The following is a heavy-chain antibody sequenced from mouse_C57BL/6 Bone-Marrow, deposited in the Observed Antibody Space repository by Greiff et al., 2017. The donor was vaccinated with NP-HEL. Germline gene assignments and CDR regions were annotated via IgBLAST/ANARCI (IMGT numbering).Heavy chain of an antibody. CDR2: ISDGGSYT. J-gene: IGHJ3*01. Sequence: EVQLVESGGGLVKPGGSLKLSCAASGFTFSSYAMSWVRQTPEKRLEWVATISDGGSYTYYPDNVKGRFTISRDNAENNLYLQMSHLKSEDTAMYYCARDRAYYYGSPWFAYWGQGTLVTVSA. CDR3: ARDRAYYYGSPWFAY. D-gene: IGHD1-1*01. V-gene: IGHV5-4*01. CDR1: GFTFSSYA.